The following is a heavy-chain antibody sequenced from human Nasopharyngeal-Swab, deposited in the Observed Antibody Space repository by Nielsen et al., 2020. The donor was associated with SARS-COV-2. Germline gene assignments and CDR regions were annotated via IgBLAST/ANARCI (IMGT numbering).Heavy chain of an antibody. Sequence: ASVKVSCKASGYTFTSYAMNWVRQAPAQGLEWMGWINTNTGNPTYAQGFTGRFVFSLDTSVSTAYLQISSLKAEDTAVYYCARDTRSSWYYYYGMDVWGQGTTVTVSS. CDR2: INTNTGNP. J-gene: IGHJ6*02. V-gene: IGHV7-4-1*02. CDR3: ARDTRSSWYYYYGMDV. D-gene: IGHD6-13*01. CDR1: GYTFTSYA.